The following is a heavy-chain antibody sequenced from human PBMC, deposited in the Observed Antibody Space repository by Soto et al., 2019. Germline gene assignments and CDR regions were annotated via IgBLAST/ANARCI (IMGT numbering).Heavy chain of an antibody. J-gene: IGHJ6*02. D-gene: IGHD3-16*01. CDR3: ARVGLGLLGMDV. CDR2: ISGSSTI. CDR1: GFTFSSYS. Sequence: EVQLVESGGGLVQPGGSLRVSCAASGFTFSSYSINWVRQAPGKGLEWVSYISGSSTIYYADSVKGRFTISEDNAKNSLYLQMNSLRDEDTAVYYCARVGLGLLGMDVWGQGTTVTVSS. V-gene: IGHV3-48*02.